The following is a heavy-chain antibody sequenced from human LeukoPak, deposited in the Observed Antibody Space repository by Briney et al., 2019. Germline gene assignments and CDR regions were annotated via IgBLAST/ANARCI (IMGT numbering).Heavy chain of an antibody. J-gene: IGHJ5*02. CDR2: ISPNSGGT. D-gene: IGHD2-8*01. Sequence: GASVNVSCKASGYTFTGYYMHWVRQAPGQGLEWMGWISPNSGGTNYAQKFQGRVTMTRDTSISTAYMELSRLRPDDAAVYYCAREADCTSGVCPAGVWFDPWGQGTLVTVSS. CDR3: AREADCTSGVCPAGVWFDP. V-gene: IGHV1-2*02. CDR1: GYTFTGYY.